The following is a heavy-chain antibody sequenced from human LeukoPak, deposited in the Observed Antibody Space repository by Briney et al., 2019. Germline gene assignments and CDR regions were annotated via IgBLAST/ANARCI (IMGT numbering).Heavy chain of an antibody. CDR3: ARGRRGSGPVY. J-gene: IGHJ4*02. CDR2: MNTNSGNT. V-gene: IGHV1-8*01. CDR1: GYTFTSYD. D-gene: IGHD2-15*01. Sequence: GASLKVSFKASGYTFTSYDINWVRQATGQGLEWMGWMNTNSGNTGYAQKFQGRVTMTRNTSISTAYMELSSLRSEDTAVYYCARGRRGSGPVYWGQGTLVTVSS.